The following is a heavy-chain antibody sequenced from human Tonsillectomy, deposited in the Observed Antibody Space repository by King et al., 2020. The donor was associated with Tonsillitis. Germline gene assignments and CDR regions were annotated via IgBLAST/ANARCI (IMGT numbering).Heavy chain of an antibody. J-gene: IGHJ3*02. CDR3: ARLYSSGGPLHAVDI. CDR2: IYPGDSDT. V-gene: IGHV5-51*01. D-gene: IGHD6-19*01. CDR1: GYSFTSYW. Sequence: QLVQSGAEVKKPGESLKISCKGSGYSFTSYWIGWVRQMPGKGLEWMGIIYPGDSDTRYSPSFQGQVTISADKSISTASLQWSSLKASDTAMYYCARLYSSGGPLHAVDIWGQGTIVTVSS.